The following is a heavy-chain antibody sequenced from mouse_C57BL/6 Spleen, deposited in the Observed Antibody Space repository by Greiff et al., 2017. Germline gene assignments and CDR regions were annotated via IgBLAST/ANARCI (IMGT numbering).Heavy chain of an antibody. Sequence: VKLQESGAELARPGASVKLSCKASGYTFTSYGISWVKQRTGQGLEWIGEIYPRSGNTYYNEKFKGKATLTADKSSSTAYMELRSLISEDSAVYFCARKGNYDYDGGDYWGQGTTLTVSS. D-gene: IGHD2-4*01. V-gene: IGHV1-81*01. CDR1: GYTFTSYG. J-gene: IGHJ2*01. CDR2: IYPRSGNT. CDR3: ARKGNYDYDGGDY.